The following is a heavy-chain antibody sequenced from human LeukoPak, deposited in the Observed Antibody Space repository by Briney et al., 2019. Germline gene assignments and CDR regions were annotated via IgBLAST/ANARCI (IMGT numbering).Heavy chain of an antibody. V-gene: IGHV4-39*01. J-gene: IGHJ4*02. CDR3: TRASRGYSYGFAEY. CDR2: INYSGST. Sequence: SSETLSLTCTVSGGSVSSTTYYWSWIRQPPGKGLEWIASINYSGSTYYNPSLKSRVTISVDTSENQFSLKLSSVTAADTAVYYCTRASRGYSYGFAEYWGQGTLVTVSS. D-gene: IGHD5-18*01. CDR1: GGSVSSTTYY.